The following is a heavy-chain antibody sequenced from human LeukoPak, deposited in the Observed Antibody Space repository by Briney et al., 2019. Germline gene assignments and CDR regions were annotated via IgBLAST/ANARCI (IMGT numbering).Heavy chain of an antibody. CDR1: GFTFTTYS. J-gene: IGHJ5*02. CDR2: ISSGSGPI. CDR3: ARAPRGADNWFDP. V-gene: IGHV3-48*02. Sequence: GASLRLSCAASGFTFTTYSMNWVRQAPGKGLAWLSYISSGSGPIHYADSVKGRFTISRDNAKNSLYLQMNSLRDDDTAVYYCARAPRGADNWFDPWGQGTLVTVSS. D-gene: IGHD3-10*01.